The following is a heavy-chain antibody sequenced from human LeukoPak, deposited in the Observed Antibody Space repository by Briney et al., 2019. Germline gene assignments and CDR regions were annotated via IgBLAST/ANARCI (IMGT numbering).Heavy chain of an antibody. CDR3: ARVSSGWYYFDY. V-gene: IGHV1-69*13. J-gene: IGHJ4*02. CDR2: IIPIFVTA. D-gene: IGHD6-19*01. Sequence: GASVKASCKASGGTFSSYAISCVRQAPGQGLEWMGGIIPIFVTANYAQKFQGTVSITADASTSTAYMWMCTLRYQNTAVYYCARVSSGWYYFDYWGQGTLVTVSS. CDR1: GGTFSSYA.